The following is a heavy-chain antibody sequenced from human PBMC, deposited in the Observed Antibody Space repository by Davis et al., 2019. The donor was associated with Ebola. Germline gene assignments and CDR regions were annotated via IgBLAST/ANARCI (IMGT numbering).Heavy chain of an antibody. D-gene: IGHD2-15*01. CDR3: AADCSGGSCYSGAYYYYMDV. Sequence: GESLKISCAASGFTFSSYAMSWVRQAPGKGLEWVSAISGSGGSTYYADSVKGRFTISRDNSKNTLYLQMNSLRAEDTAVYYCAADCSGGSCYSGAYYYYMDVWGKGTTVTVSS. CDR2: ISGSGGST. J-gene: IGHJ6*03. CDR1: GFTFSSYA. V-gene: IGHV3-23*01.